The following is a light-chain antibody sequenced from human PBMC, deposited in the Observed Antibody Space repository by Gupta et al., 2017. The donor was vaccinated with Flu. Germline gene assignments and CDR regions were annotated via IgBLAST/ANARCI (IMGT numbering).Light chain of an antibody. V-gene: IGLV1-40*01. Sequence: QSVLTQPPPLSGAPGQRVTISCTGSSSNIGAGYDVHWYQQLPGTAPKLLIYGNSKRPSGVPDRFSGSKSGTSASLAITGLQAEDEADYYCQSYDSSLSVVFGGGTKLTVL. CDR1: SSNIGAGYD. CDR3: QSYDSSLSVV. CDR2: GNS. J-gene: IGLJ2*01.